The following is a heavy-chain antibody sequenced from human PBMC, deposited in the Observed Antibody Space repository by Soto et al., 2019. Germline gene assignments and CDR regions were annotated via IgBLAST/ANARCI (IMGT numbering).Heavy chain of an antibody. CDR3: ARVAY. CDR2: ISSVGNTK. V-gene: IGHV3-21*06. CDR1: GFTFSRYS. J-gene: IGHJ4*02. Sequence: VQLVESGGGLVKPGGSLRLSCLASGFTFSRYSINWFRQAPGKGLEWVSSISSVGNTKSYATAVKGRFTISRDNAKLSLYVEMNSLSPEDTAVYYCARVAYWGQGTLVTVSS.